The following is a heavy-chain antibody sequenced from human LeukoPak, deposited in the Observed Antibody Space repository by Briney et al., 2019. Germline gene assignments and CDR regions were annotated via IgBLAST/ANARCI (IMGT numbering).Heavy chain of an antibody. V-gene: IGHV3-74*01. D-gene: IGHD3-22*01. CDR2: INSDGSST. Sequence: GESLRPSCAASGFTFSSYWMHWVRQAPGKGLVWVSRINSDGSSTSYADSVKGRFTISRDNAKNTLYLQMNSLRAEDTAVYYCARDSSYYDSSGSYSVGAFDIWGQGTMVTVSS. CDR3: ARDSSYYDSSGSYSVGAFDI. CDR1: GFTFSSYW. J-gene: IGHJ3*02.